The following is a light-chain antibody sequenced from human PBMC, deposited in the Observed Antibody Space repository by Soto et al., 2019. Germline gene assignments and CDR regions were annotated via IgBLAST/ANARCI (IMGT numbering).Light chain of an antibody. V-gene: IGLV1-51*01. CDR3: GTWDSSLSGV. CDR2: DNN. Sequence: QSVLTHPPSVTAAPGQKVTITCSGSSSNIGNNYVSWYQQLPGTAPKLLIYDNNKRPSGIPDRFSGSKSGTSATLGITGLQTGDEADYYCGTWDSSLSGVFGTVTKVTVL. CDR1: SSNIGNNY. J-gene: IGLJ1*01.